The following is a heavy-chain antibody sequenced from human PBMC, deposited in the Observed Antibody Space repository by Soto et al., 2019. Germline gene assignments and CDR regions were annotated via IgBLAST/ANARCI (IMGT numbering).Heavy chain of an antibody. J-gene: IGHJ4*02. CDR2: INYSGST. Sequence: SETLSLTCTVSGGSISSGDYYWSWIRQHPGKGLEWIGYINYSGSTCYNPSLKSRVIISVDTSRNQFSLKLSSVTAADTAVYYCARTVSSISARLDYWGQGTLVTAPQ. D-gene: IGHD6-6*01. CDR1: GGSISSGDYY. CDR3: ARTVSSISARLDY. V-gene: IGHV4-31*03.